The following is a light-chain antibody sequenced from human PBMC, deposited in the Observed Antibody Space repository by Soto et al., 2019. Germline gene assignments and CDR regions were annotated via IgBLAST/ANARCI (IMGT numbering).Light chain of an antibody. V-gene: IGKV3-20*01. J-gene: IGKJ1*01. CDR2: GAS. CDR1: QSVSSSS. Sequence: EVVLTQSPGTLSLSPGERATLSCRASQSVSSSSLAWYQQKPGQAPRLLIYGASSRATGIPDRFSGSGSGTAFTLTINRLEPEDFAVYYCQQFGSSSWTFGQGTKVEI. CDR3: QQFGSSSWT.